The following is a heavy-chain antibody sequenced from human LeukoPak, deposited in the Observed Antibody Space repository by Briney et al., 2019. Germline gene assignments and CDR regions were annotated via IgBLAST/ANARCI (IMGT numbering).Heavy chain of an antibody. D-gene: IGHD1-7*01. CDR2: INPNSGGT. V-gene: IGHV1-2*02. J-gene: IGHJ4*02. CDR3: ARLTGTTGREDY. CDR1: GYTFTGYY. Sequence: GASVKVSCKASGYTFTGYYMHWVRQAPGQGLAWMGWINPNSGGTNYAQKFQGGVTMTRDTSISTAYMELSRLRSDDTAVYYCARLTGTTGREDYWGQGTLVTVSS.